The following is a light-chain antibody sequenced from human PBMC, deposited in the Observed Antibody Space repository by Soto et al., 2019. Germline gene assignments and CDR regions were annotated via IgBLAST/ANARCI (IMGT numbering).Light chain of an antibody. CDR2: DVS. V-gene: IGLV2-14*01. Sequence: QSALTQPASVSGSPGQSITISCTGTSSDVGGYSYVSWYQQHPGKAPKLMIFDVSNRPSGVSNRFSGSKSGNTASLTISGLQAEDEAAYYCSSYRSSGTLVFGGGTQLTVL. CDR3: SSYRSSGTLV. CDR1: SSDVGGYSY. J-gene: IGLJ2*01.